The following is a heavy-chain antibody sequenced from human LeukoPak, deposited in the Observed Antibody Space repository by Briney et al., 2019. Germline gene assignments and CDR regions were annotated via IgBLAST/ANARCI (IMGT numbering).Heavy chain of an antibody. CDR2: IIPIFGTA. V-gene: IGHV1-69*13. D-gene: IGHD3-10*01. CDR1: GGTFSSYA. Sequence: SVKVSCKASGGTFSSYAISWVRQAPGQGLEWMGGIIPIFGTANYAQKFQGRVTITADESTSTAYMELSSLRSEDTAVYYCATASHYGSGTTKLYYYSYGMDVWGQGTTVTVS. CDR3: ATASHYGSGTTKLYYYSYGMDV. J-gene: IGHJ6*02.